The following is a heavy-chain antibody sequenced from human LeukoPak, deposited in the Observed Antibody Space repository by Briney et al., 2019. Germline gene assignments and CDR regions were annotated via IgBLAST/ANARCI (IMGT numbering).Heavy chain of an antibody. CDR2: ITHRGRT. CDR3: APIFGDYSDFDS. D-gene: IGHD4-17*01. Sequence: PSETLSLTCAVYSGSLSSFFWSWIRQPPGQGLEWIGEITHRGRTNYNPSLKGRVSISLDTSKNQFSLRLSSVTAADTAVYYCAPIFGDYSDFDSWGQGTLVTVSS. J-gene: IGHJ4*01. CDR1: SGSLSSFF. V-gene: IGHV4-34*01.